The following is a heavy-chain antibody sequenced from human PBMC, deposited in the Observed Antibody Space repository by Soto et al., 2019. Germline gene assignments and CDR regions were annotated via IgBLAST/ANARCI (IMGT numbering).Heavy chain of an antibody. Sequence: QVQLVESGGGVVQPGRSLRLSCAASGFTFSSYAMHWVRQAPGKGLEWVAIISYDARNKYYADSVKGRFTISRDSYKNTLYLQMNSLRADDTAVYYCARGYSSSSAAFDYWGQGTLVTVSS. CDR1: GFTFSSYA. V-gene: IGHV3-30*04. CDR2: ISYDARNK. D-gene: IGHD6-13*01. CDR3: ARGYSSSSAAFDY. J-gene: IGHJ4*02.